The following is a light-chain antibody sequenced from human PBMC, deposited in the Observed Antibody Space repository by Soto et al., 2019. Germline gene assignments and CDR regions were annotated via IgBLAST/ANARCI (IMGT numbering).Light chain of an antibody. CDR2: DVS. V-gene: IGLV2-14*01. CDR1: SSDVGGYNY. Sequence: QSALTQPASVSGSPGQSITISCTGTSSDVGGYNYVSWYQRHPGKAPKLMIYDVSNRPSGVSNRFSGSKSGNTASLTISGLQAEDEADYYCSPYTISSPHVVFGGGTQLTVL. CDR3: SPYTISSPHVV. J-gene: IGLJ2*01.